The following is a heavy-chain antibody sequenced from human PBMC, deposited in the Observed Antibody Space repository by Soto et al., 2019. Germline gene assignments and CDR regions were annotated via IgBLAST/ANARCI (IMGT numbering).Heavy chain of an antibody. CDR3: ARWGTTGGFDL. CDR2: TSYDGSNN. J-gene: IGHJ5*02. V-gene: IGHV3-30*19. Sequence: QLQLVESGGGVVQPGTSLRLSCAASGFMFKSYVMHWVRQARGKGLEWVALTSYDGSNNYYGDSVKGRFTVSRDNSKNTLHLQMDSLRHEDTALYYCARWGTTGGFDLWGQGTLVSVSS. CDR1: GFMFKSYV. D-gene: IGHD3-16*01.